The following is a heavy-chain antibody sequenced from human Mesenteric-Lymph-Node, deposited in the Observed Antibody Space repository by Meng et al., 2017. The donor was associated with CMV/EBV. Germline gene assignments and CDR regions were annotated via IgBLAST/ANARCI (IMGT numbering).Heavy chain of an antibody. CDR3: ARGLRIAARAGDYYYYGMDV. CDR1: GGSISSFY. J-gene: IGHJ6*02. D-gene: IGHD6-6*01. CDR2: IYYSGST. V-gene: IGHV4-59*12. Sequence: SETLSLTCTVSGGSISSFYWSRIRQPPGKGLEWIGYIYYSGSTNYNPSLKSRVTISVDTSKNQFSLKLSSVTAADTAVYYCARGLRIAARAGDYYYYGMDVWGQGTTVTVSS.